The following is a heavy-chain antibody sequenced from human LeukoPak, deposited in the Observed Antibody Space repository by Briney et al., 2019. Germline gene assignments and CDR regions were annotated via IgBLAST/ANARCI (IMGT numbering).Heavy chain of an antibody. Sequence: SETLSLTCTVSGGSISSYYWSWIRQPPGKGPEWIGYIYYSGSTNYNPSLKSRVTVSVDTSKNQFSLKLSSVTAADTAVYYCARDYQLLYNWYFDLWGRGTLVTVSS. D-gene: IGHD2-2*02. CDR3: ARDYQLLYNWYFDL. CDR2: IYYSGST. V-gene: IGHV4-59*01. CDR1: GGSISSYY. J-gene: IGHJ2*01.